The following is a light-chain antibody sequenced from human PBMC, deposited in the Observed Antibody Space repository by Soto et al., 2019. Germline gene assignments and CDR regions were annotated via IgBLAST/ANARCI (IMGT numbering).Light chain of an antibody. CDR2: NN. Sequence: QSVLTQPPSASGTPGQRVTISCSGSSSNIGSNLVNWYQRFPGTAPKLLIYNNQRPSGVPGRFSGSKSGTSASLAVSGLQSEDEADYYCAAWDDSLNGGVFGTGTKVTVL. V-gene: IGLV1-44*01. CDR3: AAWDDSLNGGV. J-gene: IGLJ1*01. CDR1: SSNIGSNL.